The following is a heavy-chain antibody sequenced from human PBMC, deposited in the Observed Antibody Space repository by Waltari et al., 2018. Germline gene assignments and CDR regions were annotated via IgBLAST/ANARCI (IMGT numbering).Heavy chain of an antibody. V-gene: IGHV4-4*02. CDR3: AGDRAIGLFFDY. J-gene: IGHJ4*02. D-gene: IGHD2-2*01. CDR2: VHHSGKT. CDR1: GDSIRGNYW. Sequence: QVQLQESGQGLVKPSGTLSLTCAVSGDSIRGNYWWSWVRQSPEKGLEWIGQVHHSGKTHYNPSLQSRVTISLDKPKNQFSLNLNSVTAADTAVYYCAGDRAIGLFFDYWGRGTLVTDSS.